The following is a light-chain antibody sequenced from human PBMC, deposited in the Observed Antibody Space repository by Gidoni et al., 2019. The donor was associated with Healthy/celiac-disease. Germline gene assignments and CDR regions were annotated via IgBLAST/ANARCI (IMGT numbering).Light chain of an antibody. V-gene: IGKV1-12*01. CDR1: QVISSW. CDR2: AAS. CDR3: QQANSFPGLT. J-gene: IGKJ4*01. Sequence: DIQMTQSPSSVSASVGDRVTITCRASQVISSWLAWYQQKPGKAPKLLIYAASSLQSGVPSRFSGRGSGTDFTLTISSLQPEDFATYYCQQANSFPGLTFGGGTKVEIK.